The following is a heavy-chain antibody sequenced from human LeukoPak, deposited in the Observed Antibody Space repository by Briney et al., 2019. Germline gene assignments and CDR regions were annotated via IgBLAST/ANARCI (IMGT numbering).Heavy chain of an antibody. Sequence: ASVKVSCKASGYTFTSYDINWVRQATGQGLEWMGWMNPNSGNTGYAQKFQGRVTMTRNTSISTAYMELSSLRSEDTAVYYCARANFDLTYYYYMDVWGKGTTVTISS. V-gene: IGHV1-8*01. D-gene: IGHD3-9*01. CDR1: GYTFTSYD. J-gene: IGHJ6*03. CDR2: MNPNSGNT. CDR3: ARANFDLTYYYYMDV.